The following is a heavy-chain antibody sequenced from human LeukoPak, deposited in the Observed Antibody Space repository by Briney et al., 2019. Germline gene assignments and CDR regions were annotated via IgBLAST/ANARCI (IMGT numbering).Heavy chain of an antibody. CDR2: ISYSGTT. Sequence: SPSETLSLTCTVSGGSISTGSYYWGWVRQPPGKGLEYIGSISYSGTTYYNPSLKSRVTISVDTSKNHFSLNLSSVFAADTAVYYCARSSAGVPFDYWGQGTLVTASS. CDR1: GGSISTGSYY. CDR3: ARSSAGVPFDY. J-gene: IGHJ4*02. D-gene: IGHD6-13*01. V-gene: IGHV4-39*02.